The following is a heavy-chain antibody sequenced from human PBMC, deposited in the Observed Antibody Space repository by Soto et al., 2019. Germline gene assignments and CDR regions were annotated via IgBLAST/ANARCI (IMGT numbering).Heavy chain of an antibody. CDR2: IYHSGST. V-gene: IGHV4-38-2*01. CDR3: ARGYGMDV. Sequence: PSETLSLTCAVSGYSISSGYYWGWIRQPPGKGLEWIGSIYHSGSTYYNPSLKSRVTISVDTSKNQFSLKLSSVTAADTAVYYCARGYGMDVWGQGTTVTVSS. J-gene: IGHJ6*02. CDR1: GYSISSGYY.